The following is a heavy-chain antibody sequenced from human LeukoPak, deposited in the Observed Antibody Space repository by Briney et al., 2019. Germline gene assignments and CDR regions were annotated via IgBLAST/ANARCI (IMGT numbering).Heavy chain of an antibody. CDR1: GGSFSGYY. V-gene: IGHV4-34*01. CDR3: ARSFLGRSRKAFDI. CDR2: INHSGST. J-gene: IGHJ3*02. Sequence: SETLSLTCAVYGGSFSGYYWSWIRQPPGKGLEWMGEINHSGSTNYNPSLKSRVTISVDTSKNQFSLKLSSVTAADTAVYYCARSFLGRSRKAFDIWGQGTMVTVSS. D-gene: IGHD1-14*01.